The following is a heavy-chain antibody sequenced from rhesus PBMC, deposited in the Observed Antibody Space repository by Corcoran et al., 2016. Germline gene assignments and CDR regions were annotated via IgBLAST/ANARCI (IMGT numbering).Heavy chain of an antibody. CDR3: ARDSDPQGRLGRGKVDY. V-gene: IGHV4-127*01. Sequence: QVQLPESGPGLVKPSETLSLTCAVSGYSISSGSGWSWIRQPPGKGLEWIGYIGGSSGSTNYNPALKSRGNMSKDTSKNQCSLKLSSGTAAETAVYYCARDSDPQGRLGRGKVDYWGQGVLVTVSS. D-gene: IGHD6-31*01. J-gene: IGHJ4*01. CDR2: IGGSSGST. CDR1: GYSISSGSG.